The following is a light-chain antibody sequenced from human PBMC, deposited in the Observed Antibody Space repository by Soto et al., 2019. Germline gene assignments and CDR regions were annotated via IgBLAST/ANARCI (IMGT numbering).Light chain of an antibody. CDR2: EVS. Sequence: QAVVTQPPSASGSPGQSVTISCTGTSSDVGGYNYVSWYQQHPGKAPKLMIYEVSKRPSGVPDRFPGSKSGNTASLTVSGLQAEDEADYYCSSYAGSNTVVFGGGTKLTVL. J-gene: IGLJ2*01. CDR3: SSYAGSNTVV. V-gene: IGLV2-8*01. CDR1: SSDVGGYNY.